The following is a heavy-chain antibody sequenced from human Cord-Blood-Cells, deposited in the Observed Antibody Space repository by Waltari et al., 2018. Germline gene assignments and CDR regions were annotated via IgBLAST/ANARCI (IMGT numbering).Heavy chain of an antibody. V-gene: IGHV6-1*01. D-gene: IGHD6-13*01. CDR1: GDSVSRNSAA. J-gene: IGHJ6*02. CDR2: TYYRSKLYN. Sequence: QVQLQQSGPGLVKPSQTLSLTCAISGDSVSRNSAAWNWIRQSPSRGLEWLVMTYYRSKLYNDYAVSVKSRIPINPDTSKNQFSLQLNSVTPEDTAVYYCARVAAAGYYYYYGMDVWGQGTTVTVSS. CDR3: ARVAAAGYYYYYGMDV.